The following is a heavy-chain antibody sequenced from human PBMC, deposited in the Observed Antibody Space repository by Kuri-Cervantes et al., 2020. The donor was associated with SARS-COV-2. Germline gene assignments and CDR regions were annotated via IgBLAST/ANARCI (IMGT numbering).Heavy chain of an antibody. CDR3: AGGGGGQLDFDY. D-gene: IGHD6-13*01. V-gene: IGHV4-4*07. Sequence: GSLRLSCTVSGGSISSYYWSWIRQPAGKGLEWIGRIYTSGSTNYNPSLKSRVTMSVDASKNQFSLKLSSVTAADTALYYCAGGGGGQLDFDYWGQGTLVTVSS. J-gene: IGHJ4*02. CDR2: IYTSGST. CDR1: GGSISSYY.